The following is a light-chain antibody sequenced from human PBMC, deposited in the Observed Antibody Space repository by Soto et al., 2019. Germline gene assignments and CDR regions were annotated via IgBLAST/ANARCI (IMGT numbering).Light chain of an antibody. J-gene: IGKJ1*01. CDR3: QQYGSSPAWT. CDR1: QSVSRSY. Sequence: EIVLTQSPGTMSLSPGERATLSCRASQSVSRSYLAWYQQKPGQAPRLLIYGASSRATGNPDRFRGSGSVTDFTLTIISLEPEDFAVYYFQQYGSSPAWTVVQGTNLEI. CDR2: GAS. V-gene: IGKV3-20*01.